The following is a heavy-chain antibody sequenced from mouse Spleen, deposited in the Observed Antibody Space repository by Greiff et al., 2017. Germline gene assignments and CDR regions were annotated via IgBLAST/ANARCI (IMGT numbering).Heavy chain of an antibody. Sequence: EVQLVESGGGLVKPGGSLKLSCAASGFTFSSYAMSWVRQTPEKRLEWVATISSGGSYTYYPDSVKGRFTISRDNAKNTLYLQMSSLRSEDTAMYYCARTGTSFDYWGQGTTLTVSS. CDR1: GFTFSSYA. CDR2: ISSGGSYT. D-gene: IGHD4-1*01. V-gene: IGHV5-9-3*01. CDR3: ARTGTSFDY. J-gene: IGHJ2*01.